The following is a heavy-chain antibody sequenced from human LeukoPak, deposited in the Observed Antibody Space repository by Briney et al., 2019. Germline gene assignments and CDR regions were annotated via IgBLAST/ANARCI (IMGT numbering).Heavy chain of an antibody. CDR2: TYYRSKWYK. CDR3: ARGPSYFQH. Sequence: SQTLSLTCAISGDSVSSNSATWSWIRQSPSRGLEWLGRTYYRSKWYKYYAVSVKGRITINPDTSKNQFSLQLNSATPEDTAVYYCARGPSYFQHWGQGTLVTVSS. J-gene: IGHJ1*01. CDR1: GDSVSSNSAT. V-gene: IGHV6-1*01.